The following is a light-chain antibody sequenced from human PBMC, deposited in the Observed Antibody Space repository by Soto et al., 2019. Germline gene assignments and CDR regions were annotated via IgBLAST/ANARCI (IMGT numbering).Light chain of an antibody. CDR3: QQRSSWPLT. Sequence: EIVLTQSPATLSSSAGERATLSCRASQGVSSYLDWYQQKPGQAPRLLIYDASNRATGIPARFSGSGPGTDFTLTISSLEPEDFVVYYCQQRSSWPLTFGGGTKVEIK. J-gene: IGKJ4*01. CDR2: DAS. CDR1: QGVSSY. V-gene: IGKV3D-11*01.